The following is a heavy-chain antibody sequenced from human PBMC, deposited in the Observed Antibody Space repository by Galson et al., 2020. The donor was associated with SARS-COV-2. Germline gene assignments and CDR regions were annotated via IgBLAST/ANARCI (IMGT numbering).Heavy chain of an antibody. J-gene: IGHJ6*02. CDR2: IWYDGSNK. Sequence: GGSLRLSCAASGFTFSSYGMHWVRQAPGKGLEWVAVIWYDGSNKYYADSVKGRFTISRDNSKNTLYLQMNSLRAEDTAVYYCAREDTAMVTPYYYGMDVWGQGTTVTVSS. D-gene: IGHD5-18*01. CDR3: AREDTAMVTPYYYGMDV. CDR1: GFTFSSYG. V-gene: IGHV3-33*01.